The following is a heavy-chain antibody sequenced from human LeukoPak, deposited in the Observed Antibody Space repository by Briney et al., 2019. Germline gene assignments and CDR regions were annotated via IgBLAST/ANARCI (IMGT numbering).Heavy chain of an antibody. V-gene: IGHV4-59*01. Sequence: PSETLSLTCTVSGGSISSYYWCWIRQPPGKGLEWIGYINSRGSTNHNPSLNSRVTISVGTSKNQFSLKLTSATVADTAIYYCARDRVGGWYWLDSWGQGTLVTVSS. CDR3: ARDRVGGWYWLDS. D-gene: IGHD6-19*01. J-gene: IGHJ5*01. CDR1: GGSISSYY. CDR2: INSRGST.